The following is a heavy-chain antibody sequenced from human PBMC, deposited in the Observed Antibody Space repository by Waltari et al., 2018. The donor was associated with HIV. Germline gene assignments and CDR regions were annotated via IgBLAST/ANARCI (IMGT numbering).Heavy chain of an antibody. CDR3: AIKHQRGFNWFDP. V-gene: IGHV1-2*06. CDR2: INRNGGGT. CDR1: GYTFTGYF. D-gene: IGHD3-10*01. J-gene: IGHJ5*02. Sequence: QVQLVQSGAEVKKPGASVKVSCKASGYTFTGYFLHWVRQAPGQGLEWMGRINRNGGGTNYAQKYQGSVTMTRDTSISTAYMGLSRLGSDDTAVYYCAIKHQRGFNWFDPWGQGTLVTVSS.